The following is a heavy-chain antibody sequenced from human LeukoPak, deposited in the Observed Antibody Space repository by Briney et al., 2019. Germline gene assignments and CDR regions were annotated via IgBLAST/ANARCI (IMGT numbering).Heavy chain of an antibody. D-gene: IGHD5-12*01. CDR1: GFTFSSYA. Sequence: GGSLRLSCAASGFTFSSYAMHWVRQAPGKGLEWVALISYDGSNKYYADSVKGRFTISRDNSKNTLDLQMNSLRAEDTAVYYCARCGGYDSRPAPYWGQGTLVTVSS. J-gene: IGHJ4*02. CDR3: ARCGGYDSRPAPY. CDR2: ISYDGSNK. V-gene: IGHV3-30-3*01.